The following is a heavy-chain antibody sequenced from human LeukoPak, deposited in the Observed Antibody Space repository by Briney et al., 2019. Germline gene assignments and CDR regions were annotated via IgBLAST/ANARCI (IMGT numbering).Heavy chain of an antibody. CDR2: IWYDGSNE. J-gene: IGHJ4*02. CDR3: ARDHEWGRAYFDY. Sequence: PGGSLRLSCAASGFTFSSYGMHWVRQAPGKGLEWVAAIWYDGSNEYCADSVKGRFTISRDNSKNTLYLQMDSLRAEDTAVYYCARDHEWGRAYFDYWGQGTLVTVSS. CDR1: GFTFSSYG. V-gene: IGHV3-33*01. D-gene: IGHD1-26*01.